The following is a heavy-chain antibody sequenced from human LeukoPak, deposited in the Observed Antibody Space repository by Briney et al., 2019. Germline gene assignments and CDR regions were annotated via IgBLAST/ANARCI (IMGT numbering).Heavy chain of an antibody. V-gene: IGHV1-8*01. Sequence: ASVTVSCKASGYTLTSYDINWVRQAPGQGLEWMGWMNPNSGNTGYAQKFQGRVTMTRNTSISTAYMELSSLRSEDTAVYYCARGAGYSGYDSLDYWGQGTLVTVSS. J-gene: IGHJ4*02. CDR3: ARGAGYSGYDSLDY. CDR1: GYTLTSYD. D-gene: IGHD5-12*01. CDR2: MNPNSGNT.